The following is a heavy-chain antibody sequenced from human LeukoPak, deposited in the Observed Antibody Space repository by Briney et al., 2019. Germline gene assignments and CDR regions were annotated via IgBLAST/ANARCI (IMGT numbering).Heavy chain of an antibody. Sequence: PGGSLSLSCAASGFTFSIYEMKWVRQAPRRGLDWVSYISSSGSTTDYADFVKDRFTISRDNAKNSLYLQMNSLRVEDTAVYYCASEYSSSPWAFDIWGQGTMVTVSS. J-gene: IGHJ3*02. CDR1: GFTFSIYE. V-gene: IGHV3-48*03. CDR3: ASEYSSSPWAFDI. D-gene: IGHD6-6*01. CDR2: ISSSGSTT.